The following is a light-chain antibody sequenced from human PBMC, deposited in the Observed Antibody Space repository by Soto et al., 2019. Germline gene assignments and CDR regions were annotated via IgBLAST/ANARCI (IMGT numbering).Light chain of an antibody. J-gene: IGKJ5*01. V-gene: IGKV3-20*01. CDR2: GAS. CDR3: QQYGSSPTIT. CDR1: HSISSSY. Sequence: EIVLTQSPGTLALAPGERATLSCRASHSISSSYLAWYQQKPGHAPSLLIYGASTRATGIPDRFSGSGSGTAFTLTISSLEPEDFAVYYCQQYGSSPTITFGQGTRLEI.